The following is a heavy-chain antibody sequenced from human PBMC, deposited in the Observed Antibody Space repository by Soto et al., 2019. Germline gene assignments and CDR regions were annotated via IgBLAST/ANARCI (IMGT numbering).Heavy chain of an antibody. Sequence: QVQLQESGPGLVKPSGTLSLTCAVSGGSISSSYWWSWVRQPPGKWLEWSGEIYHSGSTDYNPSLKSRVTISVDKSKNQFALKLSSVTAADTAVYYCARVSGSYYYAMDVWGHWTSVTVSS. CDR3: ARVSGSYYYAMDV. CDR1: GGSISSSYW. J-gene: IGHJ6*02. D-gene: IGHD1-26*01. V-gene: IGHV4-4*02. CDR2: IYHSGST.